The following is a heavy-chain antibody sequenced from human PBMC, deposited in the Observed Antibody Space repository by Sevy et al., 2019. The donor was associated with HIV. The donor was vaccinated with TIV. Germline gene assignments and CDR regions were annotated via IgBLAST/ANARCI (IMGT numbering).Heavy chain of an antibody. J-gene: IGHJ3*02. CDR1: DGSISSSSYY. CDR2: IYYSGST. CDR3: ARHRGIVGATTSPFDI. Sequence: SETLSLTCTVSDGSISSSSYYWGWIRQPPGKGLEWIGSIYYSGSTYYNPSLKSRVTISVDTSKNQFSLKLSSVTAADTSVYYCARHRGIVGATTSPFDIWGQGTMVTVSS. D-gene: IGHD1-26*01. V-gene: IGHV4-39*01.